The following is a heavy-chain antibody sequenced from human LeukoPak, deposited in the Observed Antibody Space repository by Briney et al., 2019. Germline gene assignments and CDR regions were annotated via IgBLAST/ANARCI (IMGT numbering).Heavy chain of an antibody. D-gene: IGHD2-15*01. Sequence: SETLSLTCTVSGGSISSYYWSWIRQPAGKGLEWIGRIYTSGSTNYNPSLKSRVTISVDRSKNQFSLKLSSVTAADTAVYYCARVGSPTGYYYYYYYMDVWGKGTTVTVSS. J-gene: IGHJ6*03. V-gene: IGHV4-4*07. CDR3: ARVGSPTGYYYYYYYMDV. CDR1: GGSISSYY. CDR2: IYTSGST.